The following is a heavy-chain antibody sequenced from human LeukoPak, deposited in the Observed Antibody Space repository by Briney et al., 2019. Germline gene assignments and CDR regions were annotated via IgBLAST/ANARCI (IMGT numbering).Heavy chain of an antibody. CDR3: TAGRFSVVGDD. V-gene: IGHV3-23*01. CDR1: GFTFSSYA. D-gene: IGHD2-15*01. CDR2: ISGSGGST. Sequence: GGSLRLSCAASGFTFSSYAMSWVRQAPGKGLEWVSAISGSGGSTYYADSVKGRFTISRDDSKNMAYLQMKSLKTEDTAVYYCTAGRFSVVGDDWGKGTTVTVSA. J-gene: IGHJ6*04.